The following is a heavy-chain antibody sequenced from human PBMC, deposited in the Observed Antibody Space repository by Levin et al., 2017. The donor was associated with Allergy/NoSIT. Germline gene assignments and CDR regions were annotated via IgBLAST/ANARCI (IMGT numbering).Heavy chain of an antibody. J-gene: IGHJ4*02. CDR2: IYYSGST. CDR1: GGSISSSSYY. D-gene: IGHD6-19*01. V-gene: IGHV4-39*07. CDR3: AGGPSGWLDY. Sequence: SQTLSLTCTVSGGSISSSSYYWGWIRQPPGKGLEWIGSIYYSGSTYYNPSLKSRVTISVDTSKNQFSLKLSSVTAADTAVYYCAGGPSGWLDYWGQGTLVTVSS.